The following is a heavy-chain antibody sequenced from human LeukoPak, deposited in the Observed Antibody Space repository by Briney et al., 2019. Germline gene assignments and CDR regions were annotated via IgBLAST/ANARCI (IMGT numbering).Heavy chain of an antibody. J-gene: IGHJ4*02. Sequence: PSQTLSLTCTVSGGSISSGGYYWSWIRQHPGKGLEWIGYIYYSGSTYYNPSLKSRVTISVDTSKNQFSLKLSSVTAADTAVYYCARGPARISYYDFWSGYYRRGERSLEPDYWGQGTLVTVSS. CDR1: GGSISSGGYY. V-gene: IGHV4-31*03. CDR3: ARGPARISYYDFWSGYYRRGERSLEPDY. CDR2: IYYSGST. D-gene: IGHD3-3*01.